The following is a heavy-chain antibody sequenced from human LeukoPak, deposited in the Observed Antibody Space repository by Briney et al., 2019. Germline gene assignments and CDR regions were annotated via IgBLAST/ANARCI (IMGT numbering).Heavy chain of an antibody. J-gene: IGHJ4*02. D-gene: IGHD5-18*01. CDR2: ISYDGSNE. Sequence: GGSLRLSCAASGFTFSSYAMHWVRQAPGKGLEWVAVISYDGSNEYYADSVKGRFTISRDNSKNTLYLQMNSLRAEDTAVYYCARVPSGYSYGGWGQGTLVTVSS. CDR3: ARVPSGYSYGG. CDR1: GFTFSSYA. V-gene: IGHV3-30*04.